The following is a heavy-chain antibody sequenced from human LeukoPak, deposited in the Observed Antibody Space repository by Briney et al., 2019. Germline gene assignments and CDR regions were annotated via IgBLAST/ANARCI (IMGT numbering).Heavy chain of an antibody. CDR1: GFTFSSCS. V-gene: IGHV3-48*01. Sequence: GGSLRLSCAASGFTFSSCSMNWVRQAPGKGLEWVSYISSSSSTIYYADSVKGRFTISRDNAKNSLYLQMNSLRAEDTAVYYCARDDEYSYGPYYYYYYMDVWGKGTTVNVSS. J-gene: IGHJ6*03. D-gene: IGHD5-18*01. CDR2: ISSSSSTI. CDR3: ARDDEYSYGPYYYYYYMDV.